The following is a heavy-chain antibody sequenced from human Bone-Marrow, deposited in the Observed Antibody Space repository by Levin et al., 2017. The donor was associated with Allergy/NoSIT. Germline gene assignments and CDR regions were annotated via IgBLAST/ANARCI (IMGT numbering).Heavy chain of an antibody. J-gene: IGHJ4*02. CDR3: ARDFRGPFDY. CDR1: GFTVSSNH. CDR2: IHSDGNT. V-gene: IGHV3-53*01. D-gene: IGHD3-10*01. Sequence: TGGSLRLSCAASGFTVSSNHMSWVRQAPGQGLEWVSLIHSDGNTYYADSVKGRFTISRDNSKNTLYLQMNSLRAEDTAVYFCARDFRGPFDYWGQGTLVTVSS.